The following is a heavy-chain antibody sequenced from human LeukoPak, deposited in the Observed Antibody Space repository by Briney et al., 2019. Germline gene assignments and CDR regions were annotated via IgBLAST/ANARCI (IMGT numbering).Heavy chain of an antibody. CDR3: VTEYFRGFDQ. D-gene: IGHD2/OR15-2a*01. V-gene: IGHV3-30*03. J-gene: IGHJ4*02. CDR2: RSNDGKLT. CDR1: GFTFSSYG. Sequence: GRSLRLSCSTSGFTFSSYGMGCVRRAPGKGLGWVVARSNDGKLTYYEDSVRGRFTISRDNSKNTVHLQMNRLRTEDTAVDHCVTEYFRGFDQWGQGTLVIVSS.